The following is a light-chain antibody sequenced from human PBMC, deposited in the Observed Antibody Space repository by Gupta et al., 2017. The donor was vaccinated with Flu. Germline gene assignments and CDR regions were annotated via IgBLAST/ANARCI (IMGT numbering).Light chain of an antibody. CDR3: QQYNNWPLT. J-gene: IGKJ4*01. CDR1: QSVTSN. CDR2: GAS. V-gene: IGKV3-15*01. Sequence: PATLSVPPGERAPLSCRASQSVTSNLAWYQQKPGQGPRLLIYGASTRATTIPARFSGSGSETEFTLTISSLQSEDFAVYFCQQYNNWPLTFGGGTKVEIK.